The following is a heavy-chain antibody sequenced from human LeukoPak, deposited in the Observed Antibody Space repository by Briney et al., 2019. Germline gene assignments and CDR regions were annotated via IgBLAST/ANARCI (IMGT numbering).Heavy chain of an antibody. J-gene: IGHJ4*02. CDR1: GGTFSSYA. Sequence: GASVKVSCKASGGTFSSYAISWVRQAPGQGLEWMGGIIPIFGSANYAQKFQGRVTITTDESTSTAYMELSSLRSEDTAVYYCARGRSSSSTSCYDYWGQGTLVTVSS. CDR3: ARGRSSSSTSCYDY. D-gene: IGHD2-2*01. V-gene: IGHV1-69*05. CDR2: IIPIFGSA.